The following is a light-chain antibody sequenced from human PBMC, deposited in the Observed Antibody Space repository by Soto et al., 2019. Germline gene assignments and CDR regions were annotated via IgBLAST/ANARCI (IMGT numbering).Light chain of an antibody. CDR1: SSDVGRYNY. V-gene: IGLV2-14*01. CDR2: DVT. Sequence: QSALTQPASVSGSPGQSITISCTGTSSDVGRYNYVSWYQQHPGKAPKLMIYDVTNRPSGVSNRCSGSKSGNTASLTISGLQAEDEADYYCISYTSSSTVVFGGGTKLTVL. CDR3: ISYTSSSTVV. J-gene: IGLJ3*02.